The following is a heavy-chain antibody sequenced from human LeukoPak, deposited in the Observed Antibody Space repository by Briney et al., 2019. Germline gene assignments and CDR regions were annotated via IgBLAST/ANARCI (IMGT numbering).Heavy chain of an antibody. CDR3: ARGVYIAAAQYAY. V-gene: IGHV4-59*01. Sequence: PSETLSLTCTVSGGSISSYYWSWIRQPPGKGLEWIGYIYYSGTTNYYPSLKSRVTISVDTSKNQFSLKLSSVTAADTAVYYCARGVYIAAAQYAYWGQGTLVTVSS. D-gene: IGHD6-13*01. CDR2: IYYSGTT. J-gene: IGHJ4*02. CDR1: GGSISSYY.